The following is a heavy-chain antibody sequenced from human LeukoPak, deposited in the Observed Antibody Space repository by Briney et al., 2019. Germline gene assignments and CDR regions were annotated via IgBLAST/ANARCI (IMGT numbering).Heavy chain of an antibody. CDR3: ARVYGDPSYYFDY. CDR1: GFTVSSSY. D-gene: IGHD4-17*01. Sequence: GGSLRLSCVVSGFTVSSSYMSWVRHAPGKGLESVSIIYSGVGTYYADSVKGRFTISRDNSKNTLYLQMNSLRAEDTAVYYCARVYGDPSYYFDYWGQGTLVTVSS. V-gene: IGHV3-53*01. CDR2: IYSGVGT. J-gene: IGHJ4*02.